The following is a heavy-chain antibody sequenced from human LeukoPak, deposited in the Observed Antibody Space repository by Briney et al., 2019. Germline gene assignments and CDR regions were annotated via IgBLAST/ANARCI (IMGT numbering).Heavy chain of an antibody. J-gene: IGHJ4*02. Sequence: GGSLRLSCAASGFTFSSYGMHWVRQAPGKGLEWVANIKQDGSEKYYVDSVKGRFTISRDNAKNSLYLQMNSLRAEDTAVYYCASSTVEMASILDQDWGQGTLVTVSS. CDR2: IKQDGSEK. V-gene: IGHV3-7*01. CDR1: GFTFSSYG. CDR3: ASSTVEMASILDQD. D-gene: IGHD5-24*01.